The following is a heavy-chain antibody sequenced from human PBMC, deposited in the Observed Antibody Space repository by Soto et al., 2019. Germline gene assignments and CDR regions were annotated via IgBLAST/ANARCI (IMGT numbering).Heavy chain of an antibody. J-gene: IGHJ3*02. D-gene: IGHD3-3*01. CDR2: ISSSSSYI. CDR3: ARSSYYDFWSGYYAFDI. CDR1: GFTFSSYS. V-gene: IGHV3-21*01. Sequence: GGSLRLSCAASGFTFSSYSMNWVRQAPGKGLEWVSSISSSSSYIYYADSVKGRFTISRDNAKNSLYLQMNSLRAEDTAVYYCARSSYYDFWSGYYAFDIWGQGTMVTVSS.